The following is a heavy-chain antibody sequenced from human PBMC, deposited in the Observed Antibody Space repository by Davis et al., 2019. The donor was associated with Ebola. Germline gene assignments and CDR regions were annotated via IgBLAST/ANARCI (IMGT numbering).Heavy chain of an antibody. CDR3: ARAIYYYDSSGYSDY. Sequence: ASVKVPCKASGYTFREYYIHWVRQAPGQGLEWMGLINPTAGDPRYAPRFRGRVTMTRDTSTSTVYMELSSLRSEDTAVYYCARAIYYYDSSGYSDYWGQGTLVTVSS. J-gene: IGHJ4*02. CDR1: GYTFREYY. V-gene: IGHV1-46*01. D-gene: IGHD3-22*01. CDR2: INPTAGDP.